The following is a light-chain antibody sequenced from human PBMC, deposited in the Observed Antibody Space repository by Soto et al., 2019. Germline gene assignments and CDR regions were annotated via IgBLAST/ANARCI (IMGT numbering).Light chain of an antibody. CDR2: DVS. Sequence: EIVLTQSPVTLSLSPGERATLSCRASQSVTTFLAWYQQKPGQAPRLLIYDVSNRATGIPARFSGSGSGTDFPLTISGLEPEDFAVSYCKRRITWPPPFGGGTRVEIK. CDR3: KRRITWPPP. V-gene: IGKV3-11*01. J-gene: IGKJ4*01. CDR1: QSVTTF.